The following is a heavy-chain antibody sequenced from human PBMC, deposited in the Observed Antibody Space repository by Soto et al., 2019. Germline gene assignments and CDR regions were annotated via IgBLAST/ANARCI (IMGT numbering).Heavy chain of an antibody. CDR1: GGSISRYY. Sequence: SEALSLTGGGSGGSISRYYWGWVRQPPGKGLEWIGYIYYSGSTNYNPSLKSRVTISVDTSKNQFSLKLSPVTAADTAVYYCARVDIVATKSLDYYYYGMDVWGQGTTVTVSS. CDR2: IYYSGST. D-gene: IGHD5-12*01. CDR3: ARVDIVATKSLDYYYYGMDV. V-gene: IGHV4-59*01. J-gene: IGHJ6*02.